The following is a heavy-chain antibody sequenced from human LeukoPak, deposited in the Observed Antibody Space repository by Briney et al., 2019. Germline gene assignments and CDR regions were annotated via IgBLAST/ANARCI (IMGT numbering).Heavy chain of an antibody. CDR2: ISSSSSTI. D-gene: IGHD4-17*01. CDR1: GFTFSSYS. J-gene: IGHJ4*02. V-gene: IGHV3-48*02. CDR3: VRVNYGDYSYYFDY. Sequence: GGSLRLSCAASGFTFSSYSMNWVRQAPGKGLEWVSYISSSSSTIYYADSVKGRFTISRDNAKNSLYLQMNSLRDEDTAVYYCVRVNYGDYSYYFDYWGQGTLVTVSS.